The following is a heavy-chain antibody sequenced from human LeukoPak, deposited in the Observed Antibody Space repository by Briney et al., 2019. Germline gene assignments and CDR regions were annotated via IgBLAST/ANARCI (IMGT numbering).Heavy chain of an antibody. V-gene: IGHV1-46*01. Sequence: ASVNVSCKASGYTFTSYYMHWVRQAPGQGLEWMGIINPSGGSTSYAQKFQGRVTMTRDTSTSTVYMELSSLRSEDTAVYYCARGSSLTIFDSYYFDYWGQGTLVTVSS. CDR1: GYTFTSYY. CDR2: INPSGGST. CDR3: ARGSSLTIFDSYYFDY. J-gene: IGHJ4*02. D-gene: IGHD3-3*01.